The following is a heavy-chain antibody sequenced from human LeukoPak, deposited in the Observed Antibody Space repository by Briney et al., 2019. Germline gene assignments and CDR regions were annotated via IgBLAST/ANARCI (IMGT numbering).Heavy chain of an antibody. CDR2: ISYDGSNK. Sequence: GRSLRLSCAASGFTFSSYGMHWVRQAPGKGLEWVAVISYDGSNKYYADSVKGRFTISRDNSKNTLYLQMNSLRAEDTAVYYCAKEDRYYGSFDYWGQGTLVTVSS. CDR1: GFTFSSYG. CDR3: AKEDRYYGSFDY. V-gene: IGHV3-30*18. D-gene: IGHD3-3*01. J-gene: IGHJ4*02.